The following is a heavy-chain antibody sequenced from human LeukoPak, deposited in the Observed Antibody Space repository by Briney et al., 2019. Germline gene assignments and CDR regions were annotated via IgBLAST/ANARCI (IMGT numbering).Heavy chain of an antibody. J-gene: IGHJ4*02. Sequence: PSETLSLTCAVYGGSFSGYYWSWIRQPPGKGLEWIGEINHSGSTNYNPSLKSRVTISVDTSKNQFSLKLSSVTAADTAVYYCARQSYYGPVYFDYWGQGTLVTVSS. V-gene: IGHV4-34*01. CDR3: ARQSYYGPVYFDY. CDR1: GGSFSGYY. D-gene: IGHD3-10*01. CDR2: INHSGST.